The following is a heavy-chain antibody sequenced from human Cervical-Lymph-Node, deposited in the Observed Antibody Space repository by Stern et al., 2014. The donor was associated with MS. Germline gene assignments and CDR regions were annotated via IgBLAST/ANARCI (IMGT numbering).Heavy chain of an antibody. CDR3: ARSFPHYDILAGNRDINFDS. V-gene: IGHV4-39*01. CDR1: GDSITSSSYY. Sequence: QVQLQESCPGLVKPSETLSLTCTVSGDSITSSSYYWGWIRQPPGKGLEWIGTIYYSGSTYYNRSLKSRVTMSVDTAKNQSSLNLSSVTAADTAVYYCARSFPHYDILAGNRDINFDSWGQGTLVTVSS. D-gene: IGHD3-9*01. J-gene: IGHJ4*02. CDR2: IYYSGST.